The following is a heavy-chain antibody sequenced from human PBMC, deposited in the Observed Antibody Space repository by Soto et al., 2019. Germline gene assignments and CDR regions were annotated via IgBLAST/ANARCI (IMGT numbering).Heavy chain of an antibody. Sequence: PSETLSLTCKVSGASIRSTHYFWGWIRQPPGKGLEWIGNFYSSGVAHYNPSLKSRVTISIDASKSHFSLNLTSVTAADTAFYYCVVSSQYDYTGSYSDYWGQGTLVTVSS. CDR1: GASIRSTHYF. CDR2: FYSSGVA. J-gene: IGHJ4*02. D-gene: IGHD3-16*01. V-gene: IGHV4-39*02. CDR3: VVSSQYDYTGSYSDY.